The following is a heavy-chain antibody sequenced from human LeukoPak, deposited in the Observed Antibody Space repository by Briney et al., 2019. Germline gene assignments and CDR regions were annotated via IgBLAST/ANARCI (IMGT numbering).Heavy chain of an antibody. CDR2: IIGSAGNT. V-gene: IGHV3-23*01. D-gene: IGHD3-3*01. CDR3: AKNGDYDFWSGYQNWFDP. J-gene: IGHJ5*02. Sequence: GGSLQLSCAASGFTFSSYAMSCVRQAPGKGLEWVSAIIGSAGNTYYADSVKGRFTISRDNSKNTLYLQMNSLRAEDTAVYYCAKNGDYDFWSGYQNWFDPWGQGTLVTVSS. CDR1: GFTFSSYA.